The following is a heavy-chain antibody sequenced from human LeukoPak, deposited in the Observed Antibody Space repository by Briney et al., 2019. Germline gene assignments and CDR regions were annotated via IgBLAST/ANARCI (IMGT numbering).Heavy chain of an antibody. J-gene: IGHJ4*02. V-gene: IGHV3-23*01. D-gene: IGHD2-15*01. CDR2: ISGSGGST. Sequence: GGSLRLSCAASGFTFSSYAMSWVRQAPGKGLEWVSAISGSGGSTHYADSVKGRFTISRDNSKNTLYLQMNSLRAEDTAVYYCAKARHCSGGTCYSDYWGQGTLVTVSS. CDR3: AKARHCSGGTCYSDY. CDR1: GFTFSSYA.